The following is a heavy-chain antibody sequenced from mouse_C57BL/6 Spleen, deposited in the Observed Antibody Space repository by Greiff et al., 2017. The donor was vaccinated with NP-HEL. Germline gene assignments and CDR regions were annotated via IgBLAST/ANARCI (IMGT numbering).Heavy chain of an antibody. CDR2: IDPENGDT. J-gene: IGHJ2*01. V-gene: IGHV14-4*01. CDR3: TTQNYYGSSLYFDY. Sequence: EVQLQQSGAELVRPGASVKLSCTASGFNIKDAYMHWVKQRPEQGLEWIGWIDPENGDTEYASKFQGKATITADTSSNTAYLQLSSLTSEDTAVYYCTTQNYYGSSLYFDYWGQGTTLTVSS. CDR1: GFNIKDAY. D-gene: IGHD1-1*01.